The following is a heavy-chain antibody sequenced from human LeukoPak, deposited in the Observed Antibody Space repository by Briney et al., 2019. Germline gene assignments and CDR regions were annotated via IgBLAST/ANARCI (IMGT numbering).Heavy chain of an antibody. J-gene: IGHJ4*02. CDR1: GGSISSGGYY. CDR2: IYYSGST. D-gene: IGHD3-3*01. V-gene: IGHV4-61*08. CDR3: ARHQYYDFWSGYIDY. Sequence: SETLSLTCTVSGGSISSGGYYWSWIRQPPGKGLEWIGYIYYSGSTNYNPSLKSRVTISVDTSKNQFSLKLSSVTAADTAVYYCARHQYYDFWSGYIDYWGQGTLVTVSS.